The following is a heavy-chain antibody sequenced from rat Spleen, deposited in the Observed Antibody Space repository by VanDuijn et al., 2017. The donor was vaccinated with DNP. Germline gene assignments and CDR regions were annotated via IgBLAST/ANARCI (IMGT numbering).Heavy chain of an antibody. CDR2: ISSGGNT. CDR1: GFSLTSFT. Sequence: QVQLKESGPGLVQPSQTLSLTCTVSGFSLTSFTVTWVRQPPGKGLEWVATISSGGNTYYNSALKSPLSIRRDTSKSQVFLLMNSLQTEDTAMYFCARSQTTGMTWFAFWCQGTLVTVSS. D-gene: IGHD1-7*01. J-gene: IGHJ3*01. CDR3: ARSQTTGMTWFAF. V-gene: IGHV2-6*01.